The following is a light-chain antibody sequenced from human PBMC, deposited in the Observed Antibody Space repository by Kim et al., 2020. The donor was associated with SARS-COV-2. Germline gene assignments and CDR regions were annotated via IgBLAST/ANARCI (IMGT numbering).Light chain of an antibody. CDR3: QQSYDSPRT. Sequence: DIQMTQSPSSLSASVGDRVTITCRASQSISKFLHWYQQKPGKAPKLLIHSVSSLQSGVPSRFSGSGSGTDFTLTISSLQPDDFAIYYCQQSYDSPRTFGQGTKVDIK. CDR2: SVS. J-gene: IGKJ1*01. CDR1: QSISKF. V-gene: IGKV1-39*01.